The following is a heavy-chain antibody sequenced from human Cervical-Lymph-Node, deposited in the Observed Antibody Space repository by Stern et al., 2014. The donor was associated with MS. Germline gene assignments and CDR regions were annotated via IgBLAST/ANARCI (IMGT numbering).Heavy chain of an antibody. D-gene: IGHD3-16*02. V-gene: IGHV3-9*01. CDR2: ISWNSNNI. CDR3: AKDISERHYYFDS. CDR1: GFPFDDCA. J-gene: IGHJ4*02. Sequence: VQLVESGGGSVQPGRSLRLSCAASGFPFDDCAMHWVRQAPGQGLEWVSGISWNSNNIGYADSVRGRFTISRDNAKNSLYLQMNGLRPEDTALYYCAKDISERHYYFDSWGEGTLVTVSS.